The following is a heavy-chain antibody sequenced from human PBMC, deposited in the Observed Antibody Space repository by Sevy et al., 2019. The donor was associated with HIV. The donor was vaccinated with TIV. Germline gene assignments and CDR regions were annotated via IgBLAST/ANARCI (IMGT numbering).Heavy chain of an antibody. V-gene: IGHV3-33*01. CDR3: ARERRSSGIDY. CDR1: GFAFSTYG. Sequence: GGSLRLSCTASGFAFSTYGMHWVRQAPGKGLEWVEIIWYEGINKDYAEPVKGRFTISRVNSKNTLYLQMNSLRVDDTAVYYCARERRSSGIDYWGQGTLVTVSS. CDR2: IWYEGINK. D-gene: IGHD3-10*01. J-gene: IGHJ4*01.